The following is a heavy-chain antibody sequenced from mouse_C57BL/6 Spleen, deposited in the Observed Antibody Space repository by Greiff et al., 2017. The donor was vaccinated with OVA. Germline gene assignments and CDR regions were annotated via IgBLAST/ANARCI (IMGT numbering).Heavy chain of an antibody. CDR2: INPGSGGT. V-gene: IGHV1-54*01. CDR1: GYAFTNYL. D-gene: IGHD2-4*01. CDR3: ARLGDYDYDEFAY. Sequence: QVQLQQSGAELVRPGTSVKVSCKASGYAFTNYLIEWVKQRPGQGLEWIGVINPGSGGTNYNEKFKGKATLTADKSSSTAYMQLSILTSEDSAVLFCARLGDYDYDEFAYWGQGTLVTVAA. J-gene: IGHJ3*01.